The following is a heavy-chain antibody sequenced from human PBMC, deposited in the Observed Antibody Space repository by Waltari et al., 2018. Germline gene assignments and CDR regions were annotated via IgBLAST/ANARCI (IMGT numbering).Heavy chain of an antibody. CDR3: ARDYCDRTNCHGMDV. Sequence: QVHLVESGGGVVQPGRSLRLSCAASEFTFSSYAMHWVRQAPGKGLEWVAVISYNERNIDDVDSVKGRFIISRDNSNKMLYLQMNNLRTEDTAVYYCARDYCDRTNCHGMDVWGQGTTVIVSS. CDR1: EFTFSSYA. V-gene: IGHV3-30*04. J-gene: IGHJ6*02. D-gene: IGHD3-22*01. CDR2: ISYNERNI.